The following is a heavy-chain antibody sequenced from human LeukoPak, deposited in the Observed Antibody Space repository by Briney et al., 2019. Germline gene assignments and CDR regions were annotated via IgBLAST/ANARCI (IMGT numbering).Heavy chain of an antibody. J-gene: IGHJ4*02. CDR1: GYTFTSYG. V-gene: IGHV1-18*01. CDR3: ARDHYYDSSGYTRSADY. Sequence: ASVKASCKASGYTFTSYGISWVRQAPGQGLEWMGWISAYNGNTNYAQKLQGRVTMTTDTSTSTAYMELRSLRSDDTAVYYCARDHYYDSSGYTRSADYWGQGTLVTVSS. CDR2: ISAYNGNT. D-gene: IGHD3-22*01.